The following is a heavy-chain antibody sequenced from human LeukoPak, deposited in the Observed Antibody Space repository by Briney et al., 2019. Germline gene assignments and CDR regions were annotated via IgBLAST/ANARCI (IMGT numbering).Heavy chain of an antibody. CDR1: GGSISSSSYY. V-gene: IGHV4-39*07. CDR2: IYYSGST. D-gene: IGHD3-10*01. J-gene: IGHJ3*02. Sequence: PSETLSLTCTVSGGSISSSSYYWGWIRQPPGKGLEWIGSIYYSGSTYYNPSLKSRVPISVDTSKNQFSLKLSSVTAADTAVYYCARARITMVRGVTQRNDAFDIWGQGTMVTVSS. CDR3: ARARITMVRGVTQRNDAFDI.